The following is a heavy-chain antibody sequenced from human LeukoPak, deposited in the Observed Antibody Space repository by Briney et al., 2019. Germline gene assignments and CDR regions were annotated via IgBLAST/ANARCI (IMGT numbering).Heavy chain of an antibody. CDR1: GFTFSTFG. D-gene: IGHD3-9*01. CDR3: AKGYYFDILSGYSSLDS. Sequence: GGSLRLSCAASGFAASGFTFSTFGMHWVRQAPGEGLEWVAFVRYDGTNKYYADSVKGRFTISRDDSKNTLYLQMNRLRAEDTATYYSAKGYYFDILSGYSSLDSWGQGTLVTVSS. CDR2: VRYDGTNK. V-gene: IGHV3-30*02. J-gene: IGHJ4*02.